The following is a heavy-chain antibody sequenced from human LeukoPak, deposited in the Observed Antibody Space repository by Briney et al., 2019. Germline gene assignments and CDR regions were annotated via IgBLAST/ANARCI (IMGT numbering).Heavy chain of an antibody. CDR3: AREPSANAGSHAFDI. CDR2: IYYSGST. CDR1: GGSISSYY. J-gene: IGHJ3*02. D-gene: IGHD2-2*01. V-gene: IGHV4-59*01. Sequence: SETLSPTCTVSGGSISSYYWSWIRQPPGKGLEWIGYIYYSGSTNYNPSLKSRVTISVDTSKNQFSLKLSSVTAADTAVYYCAREPSANAGSHAFDIWGQGTMVTVSS.